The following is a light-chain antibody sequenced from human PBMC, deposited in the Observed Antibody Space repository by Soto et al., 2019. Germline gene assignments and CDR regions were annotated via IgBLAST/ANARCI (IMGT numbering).Light chain of an antibody. V-gene: IGKV4-1*01. CDR2: WAS. J-gene: IGKJ1*01. CDR3: QQYYSTPRT. Sequence: DIVMTKSPDSLAVSLGERATINCKSSQSVLYSSNNNNYLAWYQQKPGQPPKLLIYWASTRESGVPDRFSGSGSGTDFTLTISSLQAEDVAVYYCQQYYSTPRTFGQGTKVEIK. CDR1: QSVLYSSNNNNY.